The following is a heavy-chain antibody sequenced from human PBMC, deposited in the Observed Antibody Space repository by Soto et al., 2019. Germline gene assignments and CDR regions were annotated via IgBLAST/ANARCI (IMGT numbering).Heavy chain of an antibody. CDR3: AKEAALRLRYFDY. CDR1: GFTFSSYG. D-gene: IGHD3-9*01. V-gene: IGHV3-30*18. CDR2: ISYDGSNK. Sequence: GGSLRLSCAASGFTFSSYGMHWVRQAPGKGLEWVAVISYDGSNKYYADSVKGRFTISRDNSKNTLYLQMNSLRAEDTAVYYCAKEAALRLRYFDYWGQGTLVTVSS. J-gene: IGHJ4*02.